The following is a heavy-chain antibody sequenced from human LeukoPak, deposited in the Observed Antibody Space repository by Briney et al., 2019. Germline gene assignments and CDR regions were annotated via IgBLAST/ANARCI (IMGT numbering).Heavy chain of an antibody. D-gene: IGHD2-8*01. V-gene: IGHV3-30*03. CDR2: VSYDGNDK. CDR1: GFTFSSYA. CDR3: AREARMDDAFDI. Sequence: GGSLRLSCAASGFTFSSYAMSWVRQAPDKGLEWVAVVSYDGNDKYYADSVKGRFTVSRDNSKNTLYLQMNSLRAGDTAVYYCAREARMDDAFDIWGQGTMVTVSS. J-gene: IGHJ3*02.